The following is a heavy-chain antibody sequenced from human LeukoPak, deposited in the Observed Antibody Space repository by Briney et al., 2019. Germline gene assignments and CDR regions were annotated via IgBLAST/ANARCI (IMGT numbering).Heavy chain of an antibody. D-gene: IGHD4-23*01. CDR3: ARVLQQDYGGPGDAFDI. J-gene: IGHJ3*02. CDR1: GFTFSSYA. Sequence: GGSLRLSCAASGFTFSSYAMSWVRQAPGKGLEWVSAISGSGGSTYYADSVKGRFTISRDNSKNTLYLQMNSLRAEDTAVYYCARVLQQDYGGPGDAFDIWGQGTMVTVSS. V-gene: IGHV3-23*01. CDR2: ISGSGGST.